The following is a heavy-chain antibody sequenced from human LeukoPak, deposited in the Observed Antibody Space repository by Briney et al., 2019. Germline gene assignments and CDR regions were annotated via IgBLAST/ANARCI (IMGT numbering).Heavy chain of an antibody. CDR3: VGEVGPRQMNY. Sequence: GGSLRLSCVASGFTFSSHAMHWVRQAPGKGLEWVAVIAYDASNEYYADSVKGRFTISRDNSKNTLYLQMNSLRTEDTAMYYCVGEVGPRQMNYWGQGTLVTVSS. J-gene: IGHJ4*02. CDR1: GFTFSSHA. CDR2: IAYDASNE. V-gene: IGHV3-30-3*01. D-gene: IGHD1-26*01.